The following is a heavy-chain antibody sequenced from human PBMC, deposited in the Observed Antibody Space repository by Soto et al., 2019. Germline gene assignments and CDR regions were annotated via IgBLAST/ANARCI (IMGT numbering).Heavy chain of an antibody. J-gene: IGHJ6*02. Sequence: GSLRLSCAASGFTFSSYAMSWVRQAPGKGLEWVSAISGSGGSTYYADSVKGRFTISRDNSKNTLYLQMNSLRAEDTAVYYCAKDRTTGTTEYYYYYGMDVWGQGTTVTV. CDR2: ISGSGGST. V-gene: IGHV3-23*01. CDR1: GFTFSSYA. CDR3: AKDRTTGTTEYYYYYGMDV. D-gene: IGHD1-1*01.